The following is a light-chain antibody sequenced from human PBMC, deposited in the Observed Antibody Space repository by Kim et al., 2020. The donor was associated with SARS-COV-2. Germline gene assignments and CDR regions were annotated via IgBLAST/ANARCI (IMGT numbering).Light chain of an antibody. CDR1: QGISSF. CDR2: AAS. J-gene: IGKJ4*01. Sequence: ASVGDRVTITCRASQGISSFLAWLQQKPGKAPKLLIYAASTLERGVPSRFSGSGSGTEFALTISSLQPEDFATYSCQQLSSYPLTFGGGTKVDIK. CDR3: QQLSSYPLT. V-gene: IGKV1-9*01.